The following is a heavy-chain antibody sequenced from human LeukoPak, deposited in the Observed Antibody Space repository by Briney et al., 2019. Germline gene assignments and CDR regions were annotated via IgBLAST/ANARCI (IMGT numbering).Heavy chain of an antibody. CDR1: GGSFSGYY. CDR2: INHSGST. J-gene: IGHJ4*02. Sequence: SETLSLTCAVYGGSFSGYYWSWIRQPPGKGLEWIGEINHSGSTNYNPSLKSRVTISVDTSKNQFSLKVSSVTAADTAVYYCATADTAMVGFDYWGQGTLVTVSS. CDR3: ATADTAMVGFDY. V-gene: IGHV4-34*01. D-gene: IGHD5-18*01.